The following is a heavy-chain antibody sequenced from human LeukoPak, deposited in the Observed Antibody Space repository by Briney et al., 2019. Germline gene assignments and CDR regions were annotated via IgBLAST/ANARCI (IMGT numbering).Heavy chain of an antibody. J-gene: IGHJ4*02. CDR2: IGTTA. D-gene: IGHD3-16*02. CDR3: ARDAWDYVWGSYPY. V-gene: IGHV3-74*01. CDR1: GFTFSSYW. Sequence: GGSLRLSCAVSGFTFSSYWMNWVRQVPGKGLVWVSHIGTTATYADSVKRRFTISRDNANNTLYLQMNSLRAEDTAVYYCARDAWDYVWGSYPYWGQGTLVTVSS.